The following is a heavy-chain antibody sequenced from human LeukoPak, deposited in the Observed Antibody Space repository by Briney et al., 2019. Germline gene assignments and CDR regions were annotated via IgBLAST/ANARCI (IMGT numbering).Heavy chain of an antibody. J-gene: IGHJ6*03. CDR2: ISAYNGNT. CDR1: GYTFTSYG. CDR3: ARFIGYCSGGSCYDFYMDV. Sequence: ASVKVSCKASGYTFTSYGISWVRQAPGQGLEWIGWISAYNGNTNYAQKLQGRVTMTTDTSTSTAYMELRSLRSDDTAVYYCARFIGYCSGGSCYDFYMDVWGKGTTVTVSS. V-gene: IGHV1-18*01. D-gene: IGHD2-15*01.